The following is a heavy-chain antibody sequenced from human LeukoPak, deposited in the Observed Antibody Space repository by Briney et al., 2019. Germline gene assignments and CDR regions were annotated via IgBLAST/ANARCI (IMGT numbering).Heavy chain of an antibody. CDR1: GGTFSSYA. CDR3: ASSGAAAGPYDAFDI. J-gene: IGHJ3*02. Sequence: ASVKVSCKASGGTFSSYAISWVRQAPGQGLEWMGGIIPIFGTANYAQKFQGRVTITADESTSTAYMELRSLRSDDTAVYYCASSGAAAGPYDAFDIWGQGTMVTVSS. CDR2: IIPIFGTA. V-gene: IGHV1-69*13. D-gene: IGHD6-13*01.